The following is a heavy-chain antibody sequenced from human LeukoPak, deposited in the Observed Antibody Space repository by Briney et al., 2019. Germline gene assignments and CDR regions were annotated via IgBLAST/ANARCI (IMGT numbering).Heavy chain of an antibody. D-gene: IGHD4-17*01. Sequence: GGSPRLSCAASGFSFSTYTMNWVRQAPGKGLEWVSAINGRGDSTFYADSVKGQFTISRDNSKSTVYLQMNSLRADDTAVYYCAKERQTGDYFTSDFWGQGTLVTVSS. CDR1: GFSFSTYT. J-gene: IGHJ4*02. CDR2: INGRGDST. V-gene: IGHV3-23*01. CDR3: AKERQTGDYFTSDF.